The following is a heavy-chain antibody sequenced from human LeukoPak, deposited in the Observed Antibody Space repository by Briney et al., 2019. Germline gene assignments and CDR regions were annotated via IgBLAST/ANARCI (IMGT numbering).Heavy chain of an antibody. J-gene: IGHJ4*02. V-gene: IGHV1-2*02. D-gene: IGHD2-15*01. CDR3: ARVRCSGGSCYLTLGY. CDR2: INPNSGGT. CDR1: GYTFTGYY. Sequence: ASAKVSCKASGYTFTGYYMHWVRQAPGQGLEWMGWINPNSGGTNYAQKFQGRVTMTRDTSISTAYMELSRLRSDDTAVYYCARVRCSGGSCYLTLGYWGQGTLVTVSS.